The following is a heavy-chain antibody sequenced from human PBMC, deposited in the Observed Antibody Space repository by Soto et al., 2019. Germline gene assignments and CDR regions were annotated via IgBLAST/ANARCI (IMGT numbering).Heavy chain of an antibody. V-gene: IGHV3-7*03. J-gene: IGHJ4*02. Sequence: GGSLRLSCAASGFTFSSYWMSWVRQAPGKGLEWVANIKQDGSEKYYVDSVKGRFTISRDNAKNSLYLQMNSLRAEDTAVYYCARGAYDYDSSGAPDYWGQGTLVTVSS. CDR1: GFTFSSYW. CDR3: ARGAYDYDSSGAPDY. D-gene: IGHD3-22*01. CDR2: IKQDGSEK.